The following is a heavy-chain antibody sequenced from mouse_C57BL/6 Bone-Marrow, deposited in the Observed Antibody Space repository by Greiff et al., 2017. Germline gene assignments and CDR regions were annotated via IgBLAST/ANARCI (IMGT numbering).Heavy chain of an antibody. V-gene: IGHV1-62-2*01. Sequence: VKVVESGAELVKPGASVKLSCKASGYTFTEYTIHWVKQRSGQGLEWIGWFYPGSGSIKYNEKFKDKATLTADKSSSTVYMELSRLTSEDSAVYFCARHESVYYAMDYWGQGTSVTVSS. CDR2: FYPGSGSI. J-gene: IGHJ4*01. CDR1: GYTFTEYT. CDR3: ARHESVYYAMDY.